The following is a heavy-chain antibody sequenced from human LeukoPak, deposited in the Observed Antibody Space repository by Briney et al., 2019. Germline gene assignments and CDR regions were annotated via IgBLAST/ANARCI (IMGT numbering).Heavy chain of an antibody. V-gene: IGHV1-2*02. CDR1: GYTFTGYY. D-gene: IGHD2-15*01. CDR3: ARSDREVAIPYDY. J-gene: IGHJ4*02. Sequence: ASVKVSCKASGYTFTGYYMHWVRQAPGQGLEWMGWINPNSGGTNYAQKFQGRVTMTRDTSISTAYMELSRLRSDDTAVYYCARSDREVAIPYDYWGQGTLVTVSS. CDR2: INPNSGGT.